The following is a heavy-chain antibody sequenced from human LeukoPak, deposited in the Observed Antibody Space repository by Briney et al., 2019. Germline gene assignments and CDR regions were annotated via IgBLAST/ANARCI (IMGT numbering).Heavy chain of an antibody. V-gene: IGHV3-30*18. CDR1: GLTFSSYG. J-gene: IGHJ3*02. CDR2: ISYDGSNK. CDR3: AKISLRDYGDPVEFFDI. Sequence: GGSLRLSCAASGLTFSSYGMHWVRQAPGKGLEWVAVISYDGSNKYYADSVKGRFTISRDNSKNTLYLQMNSLRAEDTAVYYCAKISLRDYGDPVEFFDIWGQGTMVTVSS. D-gene: IGHD4-17*01.